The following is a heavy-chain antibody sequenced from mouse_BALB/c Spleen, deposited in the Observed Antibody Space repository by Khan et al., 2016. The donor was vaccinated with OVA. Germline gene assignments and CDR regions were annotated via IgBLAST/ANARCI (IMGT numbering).Heavy chain of an antibody. CDR2: ISTHYGYI. CDR1: GYPFTDYA. J-gene: IGHJ3*01. D-gene: IGHD1-2*01. CDR3: GRGSDNGRFAY. Sequence: QVQLQQPGPEVVRPGVSVKISCKGSGYPFTDYAMHWVPQSHAQGLVWIGVISTHYGYIDYNQKFKDKATLTVDTSSNTAYMELDRFNSEDPAMYYCGRGSDNGRFAYWGQGTLVTVSS. V-gene: IGHV1S137*01.